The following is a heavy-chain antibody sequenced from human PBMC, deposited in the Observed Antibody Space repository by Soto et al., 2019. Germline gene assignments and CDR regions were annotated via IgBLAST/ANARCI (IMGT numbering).Heavy chain of an antibody. D-gene: IGHD1-1*01. J-gene: IGHJ6*02. V-gene: IGHV4-4*02. CDR3: ARDRKWIQLDYYYGMDV. Sequence: SETLSLTCAVSGGSISSSNWWSWVRQPPGKGLEWIGEIYHSGSTNHNPSLKSRVTISVDKSKNQFSLKLSSVTAADTAVYYCARDRKWIQLDYYYGMDVWGQGTTVTVSS. CDR2: IYHSGST. CDR1: GGSISSSNW.